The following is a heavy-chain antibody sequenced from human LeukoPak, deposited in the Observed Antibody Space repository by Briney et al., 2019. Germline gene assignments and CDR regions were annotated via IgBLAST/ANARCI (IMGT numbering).Heavy chain of an antibody. CDR3: AKEPRVGAPQNWFDP. CDR2: ISGSGGTT. V-gene: IGHV3-23*01. Sequence: GGSLRLSCAASGFTFNNYAMSWVRQAPGKGVEWVSGISGSGGTTYYADSVKGRFTISRDNSKNTLFLQVNSLRAEDTAVYYCAKEPRVGAPQNWFDPWGQGTLVTVSS. CDR1: GFTFNNYA. J-gene: IGHJ5*02. D-gene: IGHD1-26*01.